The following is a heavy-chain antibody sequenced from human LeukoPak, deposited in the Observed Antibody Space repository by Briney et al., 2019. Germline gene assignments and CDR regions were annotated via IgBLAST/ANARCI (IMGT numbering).Heavy chain of an antibody. D-gene: IGHD3-3*01. CDR1: GFTFSSYA. CDR3: AKGSIADYDFWSGYYTHYFDY. Sequence: PGRSLRLSCAVSGFTFSSYAMSWVRQAPGKGLEWVSAISGSGGSTYYADSVKGRFTISRDNSKNTLYLQMNSLRAEDTAVYYCAKGSIADYDFWSGYYTHYFDYWGQGTLVTVSS. CDR2: ISGSGGST. V-gene: IGHV3-23*01. J-gene: IGHJ4*02.